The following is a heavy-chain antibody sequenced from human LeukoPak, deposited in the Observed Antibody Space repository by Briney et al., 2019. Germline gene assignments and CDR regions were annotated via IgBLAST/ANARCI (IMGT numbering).Heavy chain of an antibody. CDR2: IIPIFGTA. D-gene: IGHD3-10*01. J-gene: IGHJ3*02. Sequence: VASVRVSCKASGGTFSSYAISWVRQAPGQGLEWMGGIIPIFGTANYAQKFQGRVTITADESTSTAYMELSSLRSEDTAVYYCASPYGSESNAFDIWGQGTMVTVSS. CDR1: GGTFSSYA. CDR3: ASPYGSESNAFDI. V-gene: IGHV1-69*13.